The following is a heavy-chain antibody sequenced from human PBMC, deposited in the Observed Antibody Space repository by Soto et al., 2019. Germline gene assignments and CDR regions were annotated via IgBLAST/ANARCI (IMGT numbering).Heavy chain of an antibody. V-gene: IGHV3-23*01. CDR1: GYRFSEYA. D-gene: IGHD3-22*01. CDR3: AKSHDTSAYYLSIDS. J-gene: IGHJ4*02. Sequence: EVHLLEAGGGLVQPGGSLRLSCVGSGYRFSEYAMAWIRQAPGKGLEWVTGVTSSAIATYYADSVKGRFTISRNNSLNIPYLQMDNLGADDPAVYYCAKSHDTSAYYLSIDSWGQGTQVTVSS. CDR2: VTSSAIAT.